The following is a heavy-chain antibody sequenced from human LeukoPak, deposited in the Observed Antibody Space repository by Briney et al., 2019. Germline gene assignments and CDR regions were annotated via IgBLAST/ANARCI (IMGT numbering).Heavy chain of an antibody. Sequence: GGSLRLSCAASGFTFSSYAMSWVRQAPGKGLEWVAVISYDGSNKYYADSVKGRFTISRDNSKNTLYLQMNSLRAEDTAVYYCAKDQALDYWGQGTLVTVSS. V-gene: IGHV3-30*18. CDR2: ISYDGSNK. CDR1: GFTFSSYA. CDR3: AKDQALDY. J-gene: IGHJ4*02.